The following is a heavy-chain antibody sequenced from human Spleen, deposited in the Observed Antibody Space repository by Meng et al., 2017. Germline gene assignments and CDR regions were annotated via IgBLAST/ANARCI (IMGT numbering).Heavy chain of an antibody. CDR3: ARDQYYYDSSGYYNFDY. V-gene: IGHV3-33*01. Sequence: GESLKISCAASGFTFSGYGMHWVRQAPGKGLEWVAVIWNDGSHKYYADSVKGRFTISRDNAKNSLYLQMNSLRAEDTAVYYCARDQYYYDSSGYYNFDYWGQGTLVTVSS. CDR2: IWNDGSHK. J-gene: IGHJ4*02. CDR1: GFTFSGYG. D-gene: IGHD3-22*01.